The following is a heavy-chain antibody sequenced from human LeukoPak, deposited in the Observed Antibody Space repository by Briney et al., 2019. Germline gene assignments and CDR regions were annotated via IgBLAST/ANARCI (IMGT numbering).Heavy chain of an antibody. CDR1: GFGFSNYD. V-gene: IGHV3-23*01. Sequence: PGGSVSLSCAASGFGFSNYDRSWVSQAPGKGLEWVSTVSASGDSTYFADSAKGRFSISRDNSKNTLYVQMDSLTADDTAVYYCAKGGSSWFGEWGEEALVTVSS. D-gene: IGHD3-10*01. CDR2: VSASGDST. CDR3: AKGGSSWFGE. J-gene: IGHJ4*02.